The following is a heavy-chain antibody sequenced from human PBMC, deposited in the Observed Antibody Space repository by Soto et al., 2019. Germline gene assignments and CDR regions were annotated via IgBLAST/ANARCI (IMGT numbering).Heavy chain of an antibody. J-gene: IGHJ3*02. CDR3: AHPRGYGVFDAYDI. CDR1: GLTFSTYA. Sequence: GSLSLSSAASGLTFSTYAMTWVRQAPGKGLEWVSAISATAGDTYYADSVRGRFTISRDNSMNALYLQMKSLRVEDTAVYYCAHPRGYGVFDAYDIWGQGTMVTVSS. D-gene: IGHD4-17*01. CDR2: ISATAGDT. V-gene: IGHV3-23*01.